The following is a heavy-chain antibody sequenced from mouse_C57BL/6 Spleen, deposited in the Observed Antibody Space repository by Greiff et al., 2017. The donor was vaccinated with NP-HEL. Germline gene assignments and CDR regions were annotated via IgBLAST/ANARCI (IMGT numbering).Heavy chain of an antibody. CDR3: ARDPLITTVASYWYFDV. V-gene: IGHV5-16*01. Sequence: EVKLVESEGGLVQPGSSMKLSCTASGFTFSDYYLAWVRQVPEKGLEWVANINYDGSSTYYLDSLKSRFIISRDNAKNILYLQMSSLKSEDTATYYCARDPLITTVASYWYFDVWGTGTTVTVSS. CDR2: INYDGSST. CDR1: GFTFSDYY. D-gene: IGHD1-1*01. J-gene: IGHJ1*03.